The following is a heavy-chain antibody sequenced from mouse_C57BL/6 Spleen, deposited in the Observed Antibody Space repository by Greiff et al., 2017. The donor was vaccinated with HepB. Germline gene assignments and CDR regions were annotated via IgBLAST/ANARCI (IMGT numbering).Heavy chain of an antibody. J-gene: IGHJ4*01. D-gene: IGHD1-1*01. CDR1: GFSLTSYG. V-gene: IGHV2-2*01. Sequence: QVHVKQSGPGLVQPSQSLSITCTVSGFSLTSYGVHWVRQSPGKGLEWLGVIWSGGSTDYNAAFISRLSISKDNSKSQVFFKMNSLQADDTAIYYCARKWDYGSSYAIDYWGQGTSVTVSS. CDR2: IWSGGST. CDR3: ARKWDYGSSYAIDY.